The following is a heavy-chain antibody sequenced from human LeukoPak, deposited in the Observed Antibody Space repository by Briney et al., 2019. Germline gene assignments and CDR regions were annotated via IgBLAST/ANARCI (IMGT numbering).Heavy chain of an antibody. V-gene: IGHV1-2*02. Sequence: ASVKVSCKASGYTFTGYYMHWVRQAPGQGLEWMGWINPNSGGTNYAQKFQGRVTMTRDTSISTAYMELSRLRSGDTAVYYCARDYELRFLEWLSIHWGQGTLVTVSS. CDR3: ARDYELRFLEWLSIH. J-gene: IGHJ4*02. CDR2: INPNSGGT. D-gene: IGHD3-3*01. CDR1: GYTFTGYY.